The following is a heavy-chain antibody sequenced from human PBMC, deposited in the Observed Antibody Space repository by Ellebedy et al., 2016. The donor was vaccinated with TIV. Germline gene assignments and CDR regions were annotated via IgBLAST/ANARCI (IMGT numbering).Heavy chain of an antibody. D-gene: IGHD1-26*01. CDR3: ARAPTTGGGGSIDY. CDR2: ISSRSSTI. J-gene: IGHJ4*02. V-gene: IGHV3-48*02. CDR1: GFTFSSYS. Sequence: GESLKISCAASGFTFSSYSMNWVRQAPGKGLEWVSYISSRSSTIYYADSVKGRFTISRDNAKNSLYLQMNSLSDEDTAVYYCARAPTTGGGGSIDYWGQGTLVTVSS.